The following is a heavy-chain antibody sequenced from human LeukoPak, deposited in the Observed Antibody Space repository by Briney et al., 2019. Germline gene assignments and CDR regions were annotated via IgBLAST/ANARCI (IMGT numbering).Heavy chain of an antibody. CDR2: IIPIFGTA. CDR3: ARKRENCSGGSCYSYHGAFDI. J-gene: IGHJ3*02. Sequence: ASVKVSCKASGGTFSSYAISWVRQAPGQGLEWMGGIIPIFGTANYAQKFQGRVTITADESTSTAYMELSSLRSEDTAVYYCARKRENCSGGSCYSYHGAFDIWGQGTMVTVSS. V-gene: IGHV1-69*13. CDR1: GGTFSSYA. D-gene: IGHD2-15*01.